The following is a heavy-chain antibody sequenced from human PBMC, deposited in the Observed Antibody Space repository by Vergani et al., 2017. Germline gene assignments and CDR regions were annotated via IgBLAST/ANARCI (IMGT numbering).Heavy chain of an antibody. J-gene: IGHJ3*02. Sequence: EVQLVESGGDLVQPGGSLRLSCAASGFTFSSYEINWVRQAPGKGLEWVSAISGSGGSTYYADSVKGRFTISRDNSKNTLYLQMNSLRAEDTAVYYCAKDRIAVAGVSAFDIWGQGTMVTVSS. D-gene: IGHD6-19*01. CDR2: ISGSGGST. CDR1: GFTFSSYE. V-gene: IGHV3-23*04. CDR3: AKDRIAVAGVSAFDI.